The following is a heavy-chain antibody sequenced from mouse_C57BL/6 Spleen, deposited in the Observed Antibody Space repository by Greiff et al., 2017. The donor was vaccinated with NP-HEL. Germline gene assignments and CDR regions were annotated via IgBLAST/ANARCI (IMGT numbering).Heavy chain of an antibody. V-gene: IGHV1-82*01. Sequence: QVQLKESGPELVKPGASVKISCKASGYAFSSSWMNWVKQRPGKGLEWIGRIYPGDGDTNYNGKFKGKATLTADKSSSTAYMQLSSLTSEDSAVYFCADYGSSYEWYFEVWGTVTTVTVSS. J-gene: IGHJ1*03. CDR2: IYPGDGDT. CDR3: ADYGSSYEWYFEV. D-gene: IGHD1-1*01. CDR1: GYAFSSSW.